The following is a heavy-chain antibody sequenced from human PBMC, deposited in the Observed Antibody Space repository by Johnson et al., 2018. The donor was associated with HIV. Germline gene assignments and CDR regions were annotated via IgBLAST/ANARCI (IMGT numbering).Heavy chain of an antibody. D-gene: IGHD3-10*01. CDR2: IKQDGSEK. V-gene: IGHV3-7*03. Sequence: VQLVESGGGLVQPGGSLRLSCAASGFTFSSYAMSWVRQAPGKGLEWVANIKQDGSEKYYVDSVKGRFTISRDNAKNSLYLQMNSLRAEDTAVYYCARLFYYEAFDIWGQGTMVTVSS. J-gene: IGHJ3*02. CDR1: GFTFSSYA. CDR3: ARLFYYEAFDI.